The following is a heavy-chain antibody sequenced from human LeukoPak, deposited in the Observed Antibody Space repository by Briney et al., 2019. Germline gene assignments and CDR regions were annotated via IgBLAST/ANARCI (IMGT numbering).Heavy chain of an antibody. D-gene: IGHD3-10*02. CDR2: ISSSGSTI. CDR3: ARNVYNFDY. V-gene: IGHV3-48*03. Sequence: PGGSLRLSCAPSGFTFSSYEMNWVRQAPGKGLEWVSYISSSGSTIYYADSVQGRFTISRDNAQNSLYLQMSSLRAEDTAVYYCARNVYNFDYWGQGTLVTVSS. J-gene: IGHJ4*02. CDR1: GFTFSSYE.